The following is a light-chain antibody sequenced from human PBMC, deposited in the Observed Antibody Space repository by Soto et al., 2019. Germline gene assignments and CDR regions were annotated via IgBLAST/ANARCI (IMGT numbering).Light chain of an antibody. CDR1: NSNIGAGYD. Sequence: QPVLTQPPSVSGAPGQRVIISCTGSNSNIGAGYDVHWYQQLPGTAPKLLIYGNNNRPSGVPDRFSGSKSGTSASLAITGLQAEEEADYYCQSYDSSLSGYVVFGGGTKLTVL. J-gene: IGLJ2*01. CDR3: QSYDSSLSGYVV. V-gene: IGLV1-40*01. CDR2: GNN.